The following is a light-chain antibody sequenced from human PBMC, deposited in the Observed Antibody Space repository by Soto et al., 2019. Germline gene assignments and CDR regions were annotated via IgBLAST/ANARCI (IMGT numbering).Light chain of an antibody. CDR1: SSDVGGYNY. J-gene: IGLJ2*01. CDR3: CSYAGSYTVV. Sequence: QSVLTQPLSVSGSPGQSVTISCTGTSSDVGGYNYVSWYQQHPGKAPKLMIYDVSKRPSGVPDRFSGSKSGNTASLTISGLQAEDEADYYCCSYAGSYTVVFGGGTKRTVL. CDR2: DVS. V-gene: IGLV2-11*01.